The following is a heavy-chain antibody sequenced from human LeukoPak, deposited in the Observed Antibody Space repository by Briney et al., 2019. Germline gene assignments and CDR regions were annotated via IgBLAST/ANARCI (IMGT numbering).Heavy chain of an antibody. CDR3: ARVWPQYGSGSYTFDY. J-gene: IGHJ4*02. V-gene: IGHV3-30-3*01. CDR2: ISYDGSNK. Sequence: PGRSLRLSCAASGITFSSYAMHWVRQAPGKGLEWVAVISYDGSNKYYADSVKGRFTISRDNSKNTLYLQMNSLRAEDTAVYYCARVWPQYGSGSYTFDYWGQGTLVTVSP. D-gene: IGHD3-10*01. CDR1: GITFSSYA.